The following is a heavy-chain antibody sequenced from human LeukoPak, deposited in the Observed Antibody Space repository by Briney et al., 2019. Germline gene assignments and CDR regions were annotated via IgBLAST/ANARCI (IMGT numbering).Heavy chain of an antibody. CDR3: ARGRPYYDILTGYFPDAFDI. J-gene: IGHJ3*02. Sequence: GASVKVSCKASGGTFSSYAISWVRQAPGQGLEWMGGIIPIFGTANYAQKFQGRVTITADKSTSTAYMELSSLRSEDTAVYYCARGRPYYDILTGYFPDAFDIWGQGTMVTVSS. CDR1: GGTFSSYA. CDR2: IIPIFGTA. D-gene: IGHD3-9*01. V-gene: IGHV1-69*06.